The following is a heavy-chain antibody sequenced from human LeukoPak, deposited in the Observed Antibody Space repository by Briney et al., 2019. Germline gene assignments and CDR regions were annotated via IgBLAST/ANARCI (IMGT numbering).Heavy chain of an antibody. D-gene: IGHD6-19*01. CDR3: ARSLLVVAGTEANFDY. Sequence: SETLSLTCTVSNGSISNYYWSWSWIRQPAGKGLEWIGRIYLSGSTNYNPSLKSRVTMSVDTSKNQFSLKLESVTAADTAVYYCARSLLVVAGTEANFDYWGQGSLVTVSS. CDR2: IYLSGST. V-gene: IGHV4-4*07. CDR1: NGSISNYY. J-gene: IGHJ4*02.